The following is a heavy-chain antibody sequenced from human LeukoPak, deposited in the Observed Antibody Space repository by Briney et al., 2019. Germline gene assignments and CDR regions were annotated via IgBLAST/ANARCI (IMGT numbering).Heavy chain of an antibody. D-gene: IGHD2/OR15-2a*01. CDR3: ARFFLLATYYFDY. Sequence: SETLSLTCSASGGSISSSGYSWGWVRQPPGKGLEWIGGIYHSGSTFYNPSLESRVTISVDTSKNQFSLKLSSVTAADTAVYYCARFFLLATYYFDYWGQGTLVTVSS. CDR2: IYHSGST. CDR1: GGSISSSGYS. J-gene: IGHJ4*02. V-gene: IGHV4-39*07.